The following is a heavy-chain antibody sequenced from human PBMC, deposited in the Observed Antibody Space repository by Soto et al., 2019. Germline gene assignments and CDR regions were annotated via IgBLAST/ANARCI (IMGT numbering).Heavy chain of an antibody. CDR2: IYASGSP. CDR3: ARGVGSSPPRD. CDR1: GGSISVYY. V-gene: IGHV4-59*01. J-gene: IGHJ4*02. D-gene: IGHD1-26*01. Sequence: PSETLSLTCTISGGSISVYYWSWVRQPPGHELEWIGYIYASGSPYYNPSLRSRVTISADTSKNQISLKLTSPTAADTAVYYCARGVGSSPPRDWGRGTLVTVYS.